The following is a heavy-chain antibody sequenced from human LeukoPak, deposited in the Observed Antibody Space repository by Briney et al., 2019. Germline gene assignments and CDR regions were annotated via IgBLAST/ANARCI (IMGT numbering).Heavy chain of an antibody. CDR3: AKEPPYDSSGYYSWYFDL. V-gene: IGHV3-30*02. CDR2: IRFDESNK. D-gene: IGHD3-22*01. Sequence: GGSLRLSCAASGFTFSRNGMHWVRQTPGKGLEWVAFIRFDESNKYYADSVKGRFTISRDNSKNTLYLQMNSLRAEDTAVYYCAKEPPYDSSGYYSWYFDLWGRGTLVTVSS. J-gene: IGHJ2*01. CDR1: GFTFSRNG.